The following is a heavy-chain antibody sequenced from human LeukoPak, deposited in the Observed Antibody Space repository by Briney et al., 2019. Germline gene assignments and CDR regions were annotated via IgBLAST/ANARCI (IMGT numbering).Heavy chain of an antibody. CDR1: GGSITSDNW. CDR3: ARTFGYSGSWYFFDY. J-gene: IGHJ4*01. V-gene: IGHV4-4*02. D-gene: IGHD6-13*01. CDR2: IYHSGGT. Sequence: PSETLPLTCAVSGGSITSDNWWSWVRQSPGKGLEWIGEIYHSGGTNYNPSLKGRVTISVDKSNNHFSLRLASVTAADTAVYYCARTFGYSGSWYFFDYWGQGTLVTVSS.